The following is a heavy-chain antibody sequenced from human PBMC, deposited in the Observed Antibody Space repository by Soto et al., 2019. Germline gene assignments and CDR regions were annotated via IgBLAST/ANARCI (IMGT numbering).Heavy chain of an antibody. CDR2: ISAYNGNT. CDR3: ARARSYYDFWSGYHYYYYMDV. J-gene: IGHJ6*03. D-gene: IGHD3-3*01. Sequence: VQLVQSGAEVKKPGASVKVSCKASGYTFTSYGISWVRQAPGQGLEWMGWISAYNGNTNYAQKLQGRVTMTTDTSTSTAYMELRSLRSDDTAVYYCARARSYYDFWSGYHYYYYMDVWGKGTTVTVSS. CDR1: GYTFTSYG. V-gene: IGHV1-18*01.